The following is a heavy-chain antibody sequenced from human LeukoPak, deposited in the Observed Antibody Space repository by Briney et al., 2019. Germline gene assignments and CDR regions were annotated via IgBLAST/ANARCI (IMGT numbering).Heavy chain of an antibody. CDR3: ARDRGGLDAFDI. CDR2: IHHSGNI. D-gene: IGHD3-10*01. CDR1: GYSISSGYY. J-gene: IGHJ3*02. Sequence: ASETLSLTRTVSGYSISSGYYWGWIRQSPGKGLEWIGNIHHSGNIYYNVSLKSRVTISVHTSNNQFSLNLNSVTAADTAVYYCARDRGGLDAFDIWGQGTMVTVSS. V-gene: IGHV4-38-2*02.